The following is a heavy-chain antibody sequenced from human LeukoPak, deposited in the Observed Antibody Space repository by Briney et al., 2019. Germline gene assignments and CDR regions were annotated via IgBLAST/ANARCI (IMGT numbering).Heavy chain of an antibody. CDR3: TRDKGTYAAPQNWFDP. D-gene: IGHD3-16*01. J-gene: IGHJ5*02. CDR1: GFTFGDYA. V-gene: IGHV3-49*04. Sequence: GGSLRLSCTTSGFTFGDYAMSWVRQAPGKGLEWVSSIRNKAYGGTTEYAASVKGRFTISRDDSKSIAYLQMNSLKTEDTAVYYCTRDKGTYAAPQNWFDPWGQGTLVTVSS. CDR2: IRNKAYGGTT.